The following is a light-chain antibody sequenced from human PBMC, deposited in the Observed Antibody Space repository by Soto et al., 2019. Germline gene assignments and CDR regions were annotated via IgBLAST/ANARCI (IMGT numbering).Light chain of an antibody. Sequence: QSVLTQPASVSGSPGQSITISCTGTSSDVGGYNYVSWYQQHPGKAPKLMIYDVSNRPSGVSNRFSGSKSGNTASLTISGLQAEDEADYYSSSYTSSSTHVFGTGTKLTVL. CDR3: SSYTSSSTHV. CDR2: DVS. CDR1: SSDVGGYNY. V-gene: IGLV2-14*01. J-gene: IGLJ1*01.